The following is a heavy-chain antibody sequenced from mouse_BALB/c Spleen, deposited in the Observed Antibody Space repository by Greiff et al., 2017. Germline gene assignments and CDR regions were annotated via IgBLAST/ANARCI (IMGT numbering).Heavy chain of an antibody. CDR3: ARTRDYSYAMDY. CDR2: IYPGGGYT. J-gene: IGHJ4*01. Sequence: VQLQQSGAELVRPGTSVKISCKASGYTFTNYWLGWVKQRPGHGLEWIGDIYPGGGYTNYNEKFKGKATLTADTSSSTAYMQLSSLTSEDSAVYFCARTRDYSYAMDYWGQGTSVTVSS. V-gene: IGHV1-63*02. CDR1: GYTFTNYW.